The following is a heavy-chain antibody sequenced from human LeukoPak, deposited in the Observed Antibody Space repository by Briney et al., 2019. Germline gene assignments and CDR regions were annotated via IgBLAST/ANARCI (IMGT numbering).Heavy chain of an antibody. Sequence: GGSLRLSCAASGFTFSSYWVNWARQAPGKGLEWVASINHNGNVNYYVDSVKGRFTISRDNARNSLYLQMSNLRAEDTAVYFCARGGGLDVWGQGATVTVSS. CDR3: ARGGGLDV. CDR1: GFTFSSYW. CDR2: INHNGNVN. V-gene: IGHV3-7*03. J-gene: IGHJ6*02. D-gene: IGHD3-16*01.